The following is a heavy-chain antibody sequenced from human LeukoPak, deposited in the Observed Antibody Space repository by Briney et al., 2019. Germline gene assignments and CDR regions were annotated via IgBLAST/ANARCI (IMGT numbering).Heavy chain of an antibody. D-gene: IGHD2-2*01. J-gene: IGHJ4*02. CDR3: AKTSGDIVVVPAALFDY. CDR2: ISSSGSTI. V-gene: IGHV3-11*01. CDR1: GFTFSDYY. Sequence: PGGSLRLSCAASGFTFSDYYMSWIRQAPGKGLEWVSYISSSGSTIYYADSVKGRFTISRDNSKNTLYLQMNSLRAEDTAVYYCAKTSGDIVVVPAALFDYWGQGTLVTVSS.